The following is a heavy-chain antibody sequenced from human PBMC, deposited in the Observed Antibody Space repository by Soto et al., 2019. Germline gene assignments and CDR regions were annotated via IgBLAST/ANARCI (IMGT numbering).Heavy chain of an antibody. D-gene: IGHD2-8*02. J-gene: IGHJ6*02. V-gene: IGHV3-33*01. CDR1: GFTFSSYG. CDR2: LWDDGSNK. Sequence: QVQLVESGGGVVQPGRSLRLSCAASGFTFSSYGMHWVRQAPGKGLEWVAVLWDDGSNKYYADSVEGRFTISRDNTKNTLYLQKSSMRGEDAAEYYCASDHRSGGLDVWGQGTTVTVSS. CDR3: ASDHRSGGLDV.